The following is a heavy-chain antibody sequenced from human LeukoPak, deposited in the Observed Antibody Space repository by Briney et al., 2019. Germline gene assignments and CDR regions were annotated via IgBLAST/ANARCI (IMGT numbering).Heavy chain of an antibody. D-gene: IGHD3-22*01. J-gene: IGHJ4*02. Sequence: GASVKVSCKASGYTFTDYFMHWVRQAPGQGLEWMGIINPSGGSTSYAQKFQGRVTMTRDMSTSTVYMELSSLRSEDTAVYYCARAEGDYYDSSGYYLWGQGTLVTVSS. CDR2: INPSGGST. CDR1: GYTFTDYF. CDR3: ARAEGDYYDSSGYYL. V-gene: IGHV1-46*01.